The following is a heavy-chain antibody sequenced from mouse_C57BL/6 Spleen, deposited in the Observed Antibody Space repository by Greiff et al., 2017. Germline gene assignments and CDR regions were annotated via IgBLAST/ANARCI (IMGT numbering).Heavy chain of an antibody. V-gene: IGHV1-55*01. CDR3: ARYYDYDGYYFDY. CDR2: IYPGSGGT. CDR1: GYTFTSYW. D-gene: IGHD2-4*01. J-gene: IGHJ2*01. Sequence: VQLHPPGAELVKPGASVKMSCKASGYTFTSYWITWVQQRPGQGLEWIGDIYPGSGGTNYNEKFKSKATLTVDTSSSTAYMQLSSLTSEDSAVYYGARYYDYDGYYFDYWGQGTTLTVSS.